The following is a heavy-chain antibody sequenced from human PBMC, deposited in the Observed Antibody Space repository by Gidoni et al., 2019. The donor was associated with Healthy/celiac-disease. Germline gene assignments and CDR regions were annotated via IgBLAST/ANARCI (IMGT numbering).Heavy chain of an antibody. CDR1: GGSISSGGYY. CDR3: ARLGTVTGKGNYFDY. V-gene: IGHV4-31*01. CDR2: IYYSGST. J-gene: IGHJ4*02. Sequence: QVQLQESGPGLVKPSQTLSLTCTVSGGSISSGGYYWSWIRQHPGKGLEWIGYIYYSGSTYYNPSLKSLVTISVDTSKNQFSLKLSSVTAADTAVYYCARLGTVTGKGNYFDYWGQGTLVTVSS. D-gene: IGHD4-4*01.